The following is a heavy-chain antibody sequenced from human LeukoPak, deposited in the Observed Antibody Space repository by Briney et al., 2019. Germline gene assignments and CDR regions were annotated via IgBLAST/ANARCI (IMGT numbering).Heavy chain of an antibody. J-gene: IGHJ6*03. CDR1: GGSISSYY. Sequence: SETLSLTCTVSGGSISSYYWSWIRQPPGKGLEWIGYIYYSGSTNYNPSLKSRVTISVDTSKNQFSLKLSSVTVADTAVYYCATDRQGYYYYYYMDVWGKGTTVTVSS. CDR2: IYYSGST. CDR3: ATDRQGYYYYYYMDV. V-gene: IGHV4-59*12.